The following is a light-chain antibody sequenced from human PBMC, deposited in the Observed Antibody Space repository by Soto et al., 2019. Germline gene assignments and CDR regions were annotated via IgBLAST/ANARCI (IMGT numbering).Light chain of an antibody. J-gene: IGLJ1*01. CDR1: SSNIGPNA. CDR3: SASDDSLNGLV. V-gene: IGLV1-44*01. Sequence: QSVLTQPPSASGTPGQKVTISCSGSSSNIGPNAVNWYQQLPGTAPKLLLYNNNQRPSGVSDRFSGSKSGTSASLAISGLPSDDEADYHCSASDDSLNGLVFGTGTKLTVL. CDR2: NNN.